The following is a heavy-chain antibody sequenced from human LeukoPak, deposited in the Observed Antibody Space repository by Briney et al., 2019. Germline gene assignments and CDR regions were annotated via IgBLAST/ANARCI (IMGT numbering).Heavy chain of an antibody. CDR1: GGSFSGYY. CDR2: INHSGST. J-gene: IGHJ4*02. V-gene: IGHV4-34*01. CDR3: ARGLSWSGYFD. Sequence: SETLSLTCAVYGGSFSGYYWSWIRQPPGKGLEWIGEINHSGSTNYNPSLKSRVTISVDTSKNQFSLKLSSVTAADTAVYYCARGLSWSGYFDWGQGTLVTVSS. D-gene: IGHD3-3*01.